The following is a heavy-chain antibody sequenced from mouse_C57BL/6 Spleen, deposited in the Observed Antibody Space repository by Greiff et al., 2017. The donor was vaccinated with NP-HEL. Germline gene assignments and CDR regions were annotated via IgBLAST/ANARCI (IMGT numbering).Heavy chain of an antibody. J-gene: IGHJ4*01. CDR2: IHPSDSDT. D-gene: IGHD2-4*01. Sequence: QVQLQQPGAELVKPGASVKVSCKASGYTFTSYWMHWVKQRPGQGLEWIGRIHPSDSDTNYNQKFKGKATFTVDKSSSTAYMQLSSLTSEDSAVYYCIHYDYDCDAMDYWGQGTSVTVSS. V-gene: IGHV1-74*01. CDR1: GYTFTSYW. CDR3: IHYDYDCDAMDY.